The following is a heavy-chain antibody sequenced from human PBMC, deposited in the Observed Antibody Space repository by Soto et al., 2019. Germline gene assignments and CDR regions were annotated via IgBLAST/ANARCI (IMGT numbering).Heavy chain of an antibody. V-gene: IGHV4-31*03. Sequence: PSETLSLTCTVSGGSISSGGYYWSWIRQHPGKGLEWIGYIYYSGSTYYNPSLKSRVTISVDTSKNQFSLKLSSVTAADTAVYYCARDRSAAAGTLDYWGQGTLVTVSS. CDR3: ARDRSAAAGTLDY. J-gene: IGHJ4*02. CDR2: IYYSGST. CDR1: GGSISSGGYY. D-gene: IGHD6-13*01.